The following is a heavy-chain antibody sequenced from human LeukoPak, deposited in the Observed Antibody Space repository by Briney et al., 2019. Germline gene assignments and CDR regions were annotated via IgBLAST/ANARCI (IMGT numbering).Heavy chain of an antibody. V-gene: IGHV4-59*01. Sequence: SETLSLTCTVYGDSISSYYWIWLRQPPGKGLEGIGYIYHSGSTNYNPSLKSRVTISADTSKDQFSLKLASVTAADTAVYYCATGYSSTWYYFDYWGQGTLVTVSS. CDR3: ATGYSSTWYYFDY. CDR1: GDSISSYY. D-gene: IGHD6-13*01. J-gene: IGHJ4*02. CDR2: IYHSGST.